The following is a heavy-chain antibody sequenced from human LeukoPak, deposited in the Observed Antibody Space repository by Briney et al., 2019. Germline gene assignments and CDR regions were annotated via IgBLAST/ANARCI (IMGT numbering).Heavy chain of an antibody. CDR1: GGSISSYY. CDR3: ARTPYYYDSSGYRNWFDP. D-gene: IGHD3-22*01. Sequence: PSETLSLTCTVSGGSISSYYWSWIRQPPGKGLEWIGYIYYSGSTNYNPSLKSRVTISVDTSKNQFSLKLSSVTAADTAVYYCARTPYYYDSSGYRNWFDPWGREPWSPSPQ. CDR2: IYYSGST. J-gene: IGHJ5*02. V-gene: IGHV4-59*01.